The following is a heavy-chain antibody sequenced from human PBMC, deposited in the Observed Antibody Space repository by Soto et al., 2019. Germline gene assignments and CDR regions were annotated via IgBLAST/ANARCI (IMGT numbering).Heavy chain of an antibody. D-gene: IGHD1-1*01. Sequence: QVQLVQSGAEVKKPGSSVKVSCKASGGTFSTYSISWVRQAPGQGLEWMGESLPIFGTSHYAQNFQGRVTITADESTSTVYMELSSLRSDDTGVYYGARGVRYPNSSFYYGMDVWGQGTTVTVSS. CDR3: ARGVRYPNSSFYYGMDV. CDR1: GGTFSTYS. J-gene: IGHJ6*02. V-gene: IGHV1-69*01. CDR2: SLPIFGTS.